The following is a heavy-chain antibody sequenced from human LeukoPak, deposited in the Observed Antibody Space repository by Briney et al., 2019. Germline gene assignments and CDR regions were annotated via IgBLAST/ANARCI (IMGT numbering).Heavy chain of an antibody. J-gene: IGHJ2*01. CDR1: GGSFSGYY. D-gene: IGHD6-19*01. CDR3: ARARTHPRIAVAGPHRYFDL. CDR2: INHSGST. Sequence: SETLSLTCAVSGGSFSGYYWSWIRQPPGKGLEWIGEINHSGSTNYNPSLKSRVTISVDTSKNQFSLKLSSVTAADTAVYYCARARTHPRIAVAGPHRYFDLWGRGTLVTVSS. V-gene: IGHV4-34*01.